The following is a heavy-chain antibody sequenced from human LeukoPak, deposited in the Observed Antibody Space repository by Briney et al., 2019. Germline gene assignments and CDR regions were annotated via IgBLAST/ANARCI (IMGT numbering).Heavy chain of an antibody. V-gene: IGHV4-59*12. J-gene: IGHJ4*02. D-gene: IGHD3/OR15-3a*01. CDR1: GGSISSYY. CDR3: ARDMDGNLGY. Sequence: SETLSLTCTVSGGSISSYYWSWIRQPPGKGQEWIGYIYYSGSTYYNPSLKSRVTISVDTSKNQFSLKLSSVTAADTAVYYCARDMDGNLGYWGQGTLVTVSS. CDR2: IYYSGST.